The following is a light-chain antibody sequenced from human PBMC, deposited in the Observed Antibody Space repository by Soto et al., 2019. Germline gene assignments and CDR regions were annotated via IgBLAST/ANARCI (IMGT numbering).Light chain of an antibody. CDR3: QQYGSSFT. J-gene: IGKJ3*01. CDR1: QSVSSRY. CDR2: DTS. V-gene: IGKV3-20*01. Sequence: EIVLTQSPGTLSLSPGERATLSCRASQSVSSRYLAWYQQKPGQAPRLLIYDTSYRAPGIPERFSGSVSGTDFTLTISRLEPEDFAVYYCQQYGSSFTFGPGTKVDIK.